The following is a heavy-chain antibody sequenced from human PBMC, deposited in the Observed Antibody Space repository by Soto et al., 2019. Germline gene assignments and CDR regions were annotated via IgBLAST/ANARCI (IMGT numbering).Heavy chain of an antibody. CDR2: ITGDGGDA. V-gene: IGHV3-43*01. Sequence: EVKLVESGGAVVQPGGSLRLSCAASGFTFDDCSMHWVRQAPGKGLEWVGLITGDGGDAYYSDSVKGRFTISRDNSKSSLHLHMNNVRTDATALYYFAKADDSYGHGGELQPWGQGTPVTVSS. CDR3: AKADDSYGHGGELQP. J-gene: IGHJ5*02. D-gene: IGHD5-18*01. CDR1: GFTFDDCS.